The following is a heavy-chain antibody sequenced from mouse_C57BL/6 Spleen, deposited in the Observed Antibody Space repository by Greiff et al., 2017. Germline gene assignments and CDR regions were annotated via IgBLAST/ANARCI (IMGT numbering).Heavy chain of an antibody. CDR1: GYTFTDYY. D-gene: IGHD2-13*01. J-gene: IGHJ3*01. V-gene: IGHV1-26*01. Sequence: EVQLQQSGPELVKPGASVKISCKASGYTFTDYYMNWVKQSHGKSLEWIGDINPNNGGTSYNQKFKGKATLTVDKSSSTAYMELRSLTSEDSAVYYCARDYLYLYWGQGTLVTVSA. CDR2: INPNNGGT. CDR3: ARDYLYLY.